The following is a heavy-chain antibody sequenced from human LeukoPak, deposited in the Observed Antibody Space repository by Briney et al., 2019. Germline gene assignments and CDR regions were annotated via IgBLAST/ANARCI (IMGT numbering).Heavy chain of an antibody. CDR2: INHSGST. D-gene: IGHD3-3*02. CDR3: ARARVSLAGRGLFDY. J-gene: IGHJ4*02. V-gene: IGHV4-34*01. CDR1: GGSFSGYY. Sequence: SETLSLTCAVYGGSFSGYYWSWIRQPPGKGLEWIGEINHSGSTNYNPSLKSRVTISVDTSKNQSSLKLSSVTAADTAVYYCARARVSLAGRGLFDYWGQGTLVTVSS.